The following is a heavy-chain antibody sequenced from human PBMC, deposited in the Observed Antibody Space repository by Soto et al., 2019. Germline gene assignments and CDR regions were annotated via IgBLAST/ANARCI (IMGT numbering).Heavy chain of an antibody. CDR3: AREGGGIAAAGTLDYGMDV. J-gene: IGHJ6*02. V-gene: IGHV1-2*02. CDR2: INPNSGGT. CDR1: GYTFTGYY. Sequence: VASVKVSCKASGYTFTGYYMHWVRQAPGQGLEWMGWINPNSGGTNYAQKFQGRVTMTRDTSISTAYMELSRLRSDDTAVYYCAREGGGIAAAGTLDYGMDVWGQGTTVTVSS. D-gene: IGHD6-13*01.